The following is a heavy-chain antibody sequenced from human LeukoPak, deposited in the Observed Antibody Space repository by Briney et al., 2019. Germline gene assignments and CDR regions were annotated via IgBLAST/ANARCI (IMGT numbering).Heavy chain of an antibody. J-gene: IGHJ1*01. D-gene: IGHD3-22*01. CDR1: GFTFSSYG. CDR2: ISYDGSNK. Sequence: PGRSLGLSCAASGFTFSSYGMHWVRQAPGKGLGWVAVISYDGSNKYYADSVKGRFTISRDNSKNTLYLQMNSLRAEDTAVYYCANEDDSSGYYPEYFQHWGQGTLVTVSS. CDR3: ANEDDSSGYYPEYFQH. V-gene: IGHV3-30*18.